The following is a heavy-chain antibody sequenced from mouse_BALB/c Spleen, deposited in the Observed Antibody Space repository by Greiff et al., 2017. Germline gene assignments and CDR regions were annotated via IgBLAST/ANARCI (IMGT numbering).Heavy chain of an antibody. CDR1: GYSITSDYA. CDR3: ARSGWYPGGFDY. J-gene: IGHJ2*01. V-gene: IGHV3-2*02. Sequence: VQLQQSGPGLVKPSQSLSLTCTVTGYSITSDYAWNWIRQFPGNKLEWMGYISYSGSTSYNPSLKSRISITRDTSKNQFFLQLNSVTTEDTATYYCARSGWYPGGFDYWGQGTTLTVSS. CDR2: ISYSGST. D-gene: IGHD1-1*02.